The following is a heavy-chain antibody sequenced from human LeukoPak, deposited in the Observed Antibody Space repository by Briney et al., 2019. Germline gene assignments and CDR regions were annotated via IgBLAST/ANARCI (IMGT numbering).Heavy chain of an antibody. CDR3: MMARGDIFDY. V-gene: IGHV4-38-2*02. D-gene: IGHD3-10*01. Sequence: SETLSLTCTVSGYSISSGYYWGWIRQPPGKGLEWIGSIYHSGSTYYNPSLKSRVTISVDTSKNQFSLKLSSVTAADTAVYYCMMARGDIFDYWGQGTLVTVSS. CDR2: IYHSGST. J-gene: IGHJ4*02. CDR1: GYSISSGYY.